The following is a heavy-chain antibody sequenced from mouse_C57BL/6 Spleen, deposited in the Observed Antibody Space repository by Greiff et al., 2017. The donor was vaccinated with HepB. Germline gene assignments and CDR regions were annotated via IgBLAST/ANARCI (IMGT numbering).Heavy chain of an antibody. CDR2: INYDGSST. J-gene: IGHJ2*01. CDR1: GFTFSDYY. V-gene: IGHV5-16*01. D-gene: IGHD3-3*01. CDR3: AREGLLRGYFDY. Sequence: EVQLVESEGGLVQPGSSMKLSCTASGFTFSDYYMAWVRQVPEKGLEWVANINYDGSSTYYLDSLKSRFIISRDNAKNILYLQMSSLKSEDTATYYCAREGLLRGYFDYWGQGTTLTVSS.